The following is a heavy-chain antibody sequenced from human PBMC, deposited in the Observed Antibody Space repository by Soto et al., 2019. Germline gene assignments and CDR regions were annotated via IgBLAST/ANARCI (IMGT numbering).Heavy chain of an antibody. CDR2: INPNSGGT. D-gene: IGHD6-13*01. CDR3: ARGIAAAASAEYFQH. Sequence: ASVEVSCKASGYTFTGYYMHWVRQAPGQGLEWMGWINPNSGGTNYAQKFQGRVTMTRDTSISTAYMELSRLRSDDTAVYYCARGIAAAASAEYFQHWGQGTLVTVSS. J-gene: IGHJ1*01. CDR1: GYTFTGYY. V-gene: IGHV1-2*02.